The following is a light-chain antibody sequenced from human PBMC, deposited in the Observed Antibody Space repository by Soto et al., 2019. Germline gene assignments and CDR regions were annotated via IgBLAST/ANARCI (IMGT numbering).Light chain of an antibody. V-gene: IGLV2-23*02. J-gene: IGLJ1*01. CDR2: EVT. CDR3: CSYAGSSPSV. Sequence: QSALTQPASVSGSPGQSITISCTGTSSDVGSYNLVSWYQQHPGKAPKLMIYEVTKRPSGVSNRFSGSKSGNTVSLTISGLQAEDEADYYCCSYAGSSPSVFGTGTKVTVL. CDR1: SSDVGSYNL.